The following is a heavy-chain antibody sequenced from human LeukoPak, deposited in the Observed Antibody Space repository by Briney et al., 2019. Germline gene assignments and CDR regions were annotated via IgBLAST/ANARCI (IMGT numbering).Heavy chain of an antibody. CDR2: ISSSSSYI. D-gene: IGHD6-13*01. CDR1: GGSFSGYY. Sequence: ETLSLTCAVYGGSFSGYYWSWIRQAPGQGLEWVSSISSSSSYIYYADSVKGRFTISRDNAKNSLYLQMNSLRAEDTAVYYCARDRYSSSLDAFDIWGQGTMVTVSS. CDR3: ARDRYSSSLDAFDI. V-gene: IGHV3-21*01. J-gene: IGHJ3*02.